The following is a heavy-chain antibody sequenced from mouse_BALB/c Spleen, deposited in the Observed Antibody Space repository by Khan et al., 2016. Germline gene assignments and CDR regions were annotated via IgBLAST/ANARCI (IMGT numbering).Heavy chain of an antibody. CDR2: ILPGSGSS. CDR1: GYTFSRYW. Sequence: VQLQESGAELMKPGASVKISCKATGYTFSRYWIEWVKERPGHGLEWIGEILPGSGSSNYNENFKGKATFTAETSSNTAHMQLRSLTFSASAVYYCARGAYWGQGTLVTVSA. CDR3: ARGAY. J-gene: IGHJ3*01. V-gene: IGHV1-9*01.